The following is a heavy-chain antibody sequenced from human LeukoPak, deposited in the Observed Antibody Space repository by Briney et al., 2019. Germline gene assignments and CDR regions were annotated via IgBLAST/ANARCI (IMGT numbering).Heavy chain of an antibody. V-gene: IGHV3-11*05. CDR3: AKDRSSSSWFDGYDF. CDR1: GFTFSDYY. Sequence: GGSLRLSCAASGFTFSDYYMSWIRQAPGKGLEWVSYISSSSSYTNYADSVKGRFTISRDNAKNSLYLQMNSLRAEDTAVYYCAKDRSSSSWFDGYDFWGQGTMVTVSS. D-gene: IGHD6-13*01. J-gene: IGHJ3*01. CDR2: ISSSSSYT.